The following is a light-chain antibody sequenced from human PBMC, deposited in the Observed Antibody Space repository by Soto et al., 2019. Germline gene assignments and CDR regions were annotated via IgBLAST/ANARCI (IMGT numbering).Light chain of an antibody. CDR3: QHRAGWPPALT. CDR2: DVS. Sequence: VVWTQFPATLSLSPGDRYILSCLAILSLSSYFTWYQHKPGQAPRLLFYDVSNRATGIPARFSGSGSGTDFTLTISSLEPEDFAVYFCQHRAGWPPALTVGGGTQVEIK. J-gene: IGKJ4*01. V-gene: IGKV3-11*01. CDR1: LSLSSY.